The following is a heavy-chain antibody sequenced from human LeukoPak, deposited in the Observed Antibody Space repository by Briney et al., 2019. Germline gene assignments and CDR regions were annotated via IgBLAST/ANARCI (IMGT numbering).Heavy chain of an antibody. Sequence: GGSLRLSCAASGFTFSSYGMHWVRKAPGKGLEWVAFIRYDGSNKYYADSVKGRFTTSRDNSKNTLYLQMNSLRAEDTAVYYCAKTSPSSSWTFDYWGQGTLVTVSS. CDR1: GFTFSSYG. J-gene: IGHJ4*02. CDR3: AKTSPSSSWTFDY. V-gene: IGHV3-30*02. D-gene: IGHD6-13*01. CDR2: IRYDGSNK.